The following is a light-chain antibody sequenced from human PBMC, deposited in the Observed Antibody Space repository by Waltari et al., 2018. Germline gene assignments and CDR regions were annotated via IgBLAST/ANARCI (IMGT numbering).Light chain of an antibody. CDR2: AAS. CDR3: QHYDDLPPA. V-gene: IGKV1-33*01. Sequence: DIQMPQSPSSLSASVGDRVTITCQASRDIAKYLSWYQQKPGKAPKLLIYAASTLEIRVPSRFSGSGIGTNFSFTISSLQPEDIATYYCQHYDDLPPAFGQGTRLDIK. J-gene: IGKJ5*01. CDR1: RDIAKY.